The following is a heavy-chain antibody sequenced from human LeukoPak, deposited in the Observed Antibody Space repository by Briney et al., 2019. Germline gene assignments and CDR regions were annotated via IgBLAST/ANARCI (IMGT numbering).Heavy chain of an antibody. Sequence: SETLSLTCTVSGGSISDYYWSWIRQPPGKGLEWIGYIYYSGSTNYNPSLKGRVTISVDTSKNQFSLKLSSVTAADTAVYYCAARRITMVRGVPPPFEYWGQGTLVTVSS. CDR2: IYYSGST. D-gene: IGHD3-10*01. CDR3: AARRITMVRGVPPPFEY. CDR1: GGSISDYY. J-gene: IGHJ4*02. V-gene: IGHV4-59*01.